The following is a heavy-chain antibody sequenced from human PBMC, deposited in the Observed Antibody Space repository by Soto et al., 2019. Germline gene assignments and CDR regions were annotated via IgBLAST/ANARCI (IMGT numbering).Heavy chain of an antibody. D-gene: IGHD3-16*01. V-gene: IGHV1-18*01. CDR3: AMVDVYVTPTPQDV. CDR2: INTYNGNT. CDR1: GYTFTRYG. Sequence: QVQLVQSGAEVKNPGASVKVSCKASGYTFTRYGIGWARQAPGQGLEWMGWINTYNGNTNYAQNVQGRVTLTTDTPRSTAYMELRSRRSNERAIYYCAMVDVYVTPTPQDVWGQGTTVIVSS. J-gene: IGHJ6*02.